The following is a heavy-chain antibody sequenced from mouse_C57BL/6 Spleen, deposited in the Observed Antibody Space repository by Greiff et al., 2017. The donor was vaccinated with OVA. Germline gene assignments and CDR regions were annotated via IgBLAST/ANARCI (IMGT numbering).Heavy chain of an antibody. CDR3: ARHGQRWWFDV. Sequence: QVQLKESGPELVKPGASVKISCKASGYAFSSSWMNWVKQRPGKGLEWIGRIYPGDGDTNYNGKFKGKATLTADKSSSTAYMQLSSLTSEDSAVYFCARHGQRWWFDVWGTGTTVTVSS. V-gene: IGHV1-82*01. J-gene: IGHJ1*03. CDR2: IYPGDGDT. D-gene: IGHD1-1*02. CDR1: GYAFSSSW.